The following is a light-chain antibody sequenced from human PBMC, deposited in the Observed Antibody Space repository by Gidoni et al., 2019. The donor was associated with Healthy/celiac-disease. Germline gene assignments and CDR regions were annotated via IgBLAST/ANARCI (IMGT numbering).Light chain of an antibody. J-gene: IGKJ4*01. Sequence: IQMTQSPSSLSASVGDRVTITCRASQSISSYLNWYQQKPGKAPKLLIYAASSLQSGVPSRFSGSGSGTDFTLTSSSLQPEDFATYYCQQSYSTLLTFGGGTKVEIK. V-gene: IGKV1-39*01. CDR2: AAS. CDR3: QQSYSTLLT. CDR1: QSISSY.